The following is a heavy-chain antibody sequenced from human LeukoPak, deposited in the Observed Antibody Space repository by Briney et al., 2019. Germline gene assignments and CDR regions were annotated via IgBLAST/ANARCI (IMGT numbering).Heavy chain of an antibody. CDR2: IVVGSGNT. Sequence: GTSVKVSCKASGFTFTSSAMQWVRQARGQSLEWIGWIVVGSGNTNYAQKFQERVTITRDMSTSTAYMELSSLRSEDTAVYYCAAELAVAEDYYYGMDVWGQGTRSPSP. CDR1: GFTFTSSA. J-gene: IGHJ6*02. D-gene: IGHD6-19*01. V-gene: IGHV1-58*02. CDR3: AAELAVAEDYYYGMDV.